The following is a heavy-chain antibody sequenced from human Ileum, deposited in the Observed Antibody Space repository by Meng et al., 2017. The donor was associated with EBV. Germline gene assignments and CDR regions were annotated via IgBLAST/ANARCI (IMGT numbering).Heavy chain of an antibody. J-gene: IGHJ4*02. D-gene: IGHD6-19*01. Sequence: QVSLEESGRGLVAPAGTKSLTCAVSGVSISSSNWWSWVRQPPGKGLECIGEIYHSGSTNYNPSLKSRVTISVDKSKHQFSLKLSSVTAADTAVYYCASFPPPGKQWLVTDYWGQGTLVTVFS. CDR2: IYHSGST. CDR1: GVSISSSNW. CDR3: ASFPPPGKQWLVTDY. V-gene: IGHV4-4*02.